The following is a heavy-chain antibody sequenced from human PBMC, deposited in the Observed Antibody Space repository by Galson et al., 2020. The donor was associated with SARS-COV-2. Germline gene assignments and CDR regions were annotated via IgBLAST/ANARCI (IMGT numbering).Heavy chain of an antibody. Sequence: GGSLRLSCAASGFTFSSYGMHWVRQAPGKGLEWVAVIWYDGSNKYYADSVKGRFTISRDNSKNTLYLQMNSLRAEDTAVYYCARDLSYYYGMDVWGQGTTVTVSS. CDR2: IWYDGSNK. CDR1: GFTFSSYG. CDR3: ARDLSYYYGMDV. J-gene: IGHJ6*02. V-gene: IGHV3-33*01.